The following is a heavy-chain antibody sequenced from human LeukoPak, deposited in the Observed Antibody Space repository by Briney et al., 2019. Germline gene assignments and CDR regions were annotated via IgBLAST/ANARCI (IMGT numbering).Heavy chain of an antibody. CDR2: INPNSGGT. CDR3: ARDHGRYYDSSGYPDY. J-gene: IGHJ4*02. CDR1: GYTFTGYY. D-gene: IGHD3-22*01. Sequence: ASVKVSCKASGYTFTGYYMHWVRQAPGQGLEWMGWINPNSGGTNYAQKFQGRVTMTRDTSISTAYMELSRLRSDDTAVYYCARDHGRYYDSSGYPDYWGQGTLVTVSS. V-gene: IGHV1-2*02.